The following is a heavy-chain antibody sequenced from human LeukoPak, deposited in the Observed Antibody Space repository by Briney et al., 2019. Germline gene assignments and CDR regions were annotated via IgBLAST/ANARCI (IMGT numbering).Heavy chain of an antibody. CDR1: GYTFTGFY. Sequence: ASVKVSCKASGYTFTGFYMHWVRQAPGQGLEWMGWISAYNGNTNYAQKLQGRVTMTTDTSTSTAYMELRSLRSDDTAVYYCARSRTAVATRPVDYWGQGTLVTVSS. CDR2: ISAYNGNT. J-gene: IGHJ4*02. V-gene: IGHV1-18*04. D-gene: IGHD5-12*01. CDR3: ARSRTAVATRPVDY.